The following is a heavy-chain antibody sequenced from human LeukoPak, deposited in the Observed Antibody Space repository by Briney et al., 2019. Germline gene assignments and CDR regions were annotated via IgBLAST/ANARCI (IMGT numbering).Heavy chain of an antibody. V-gene: IGHV4-59*08. CDR1: GDSINSHY. D-gene: IGHD3-16*01. CDR3: ARHNNLGLRGNWFDP. CDR2: IFYRGST. Sequence: SETLSLTCNVSGDSINSHYWSRIRQPPGKGLEWIGYIFYRGSTNYNPSLKSRVTISLDSSKNPFSLSLTSVTAADTAIYYCARHNNLGLRGNWFDPWGQGTLVSVSS. J-gene: IGHJ5*02.